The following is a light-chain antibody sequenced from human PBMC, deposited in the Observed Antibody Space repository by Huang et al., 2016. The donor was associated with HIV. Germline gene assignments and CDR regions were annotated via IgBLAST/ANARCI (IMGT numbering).Light chain of an antibody. V-gene: IGKV3-15*01. CDR1: QTVSSK. CDR3: QQYNDWPLT. J-gene: IGKJ4*01. CDR2: GAS. Sequence: EIVMTQSPATLSVSPGERDTLSCRASQTVSSKLAWYQQRPGQAPRLLIYGASTRATGVPARFSGSGSGTEFTLTISSLQSEDFAVYYCQQYNDWPLTFGGGTNVEIK.